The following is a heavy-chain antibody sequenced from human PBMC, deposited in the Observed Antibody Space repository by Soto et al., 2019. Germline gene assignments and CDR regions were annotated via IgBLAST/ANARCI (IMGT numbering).Heavy chain of an antibody. Sequence: GESLKISCAASGFTFSSYWMSWVRQAPGKGLEWVANIKQDGSEKYYVDSVKGRFTISRDNAKNSLYLQMNSLRAEDTAVYYCARAVGYSYGPEYFQHWGQGTLVTVSS. V-gene: IGHV3-7*05. J-gene: IGHJ1*01. CDR2: IKQDGSEK. CDR1: GFTFSSYW. CDR3: ARAVGYSYGPEYFQH. D-gene: IGHD5-18*01.